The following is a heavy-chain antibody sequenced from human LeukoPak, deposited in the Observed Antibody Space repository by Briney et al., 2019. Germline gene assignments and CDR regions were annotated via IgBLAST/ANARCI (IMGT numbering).Heavy chain of an antibody. CDR2: FYHSGST. CDR1: GYSLSSGYY. CDR3: ARSGDTAMVFDY. D-gene: IGHD5-18*01. V-gene: IGHV4-38-2*02. Sequence: ETLSLTCTVSGYSLSSGYYWGWIRQPPGKGLEWIGRFYHSGSTYYNPSLKSRATISVDTSKKRFSLKLCSVTDVGTAVYYCARSGDTAMVFDYWGQRTLVTVSS. J-gene: IGHJ4*02.